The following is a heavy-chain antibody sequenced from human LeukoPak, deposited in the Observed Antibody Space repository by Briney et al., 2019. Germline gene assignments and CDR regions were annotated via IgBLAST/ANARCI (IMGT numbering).Heavy chain of an antibody. J-gene: IGHJ5*02. D-gene: IGHD4-17*01. V-gene: IGHV4-30-2*01. CDR3: ARGGDYAWFDP. Sequence: PSQTLSLTCAVFGGSISSGGYSWSWIRQPPGKGLEWIGYIYHSGSTYYNPSLKSRVTISVDRSKNQFSLKLSSVTAADTAVYYCARGGDYAWFDPWGQGTLVTVSS. CDR2: IYHSGST. CDR1: GGSISSGGYS.